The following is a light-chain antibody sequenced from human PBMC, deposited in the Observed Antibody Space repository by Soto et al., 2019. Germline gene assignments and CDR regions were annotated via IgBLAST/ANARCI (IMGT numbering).Light chain of an antibody. J-gene: IGKJ2*01. V-gene: IGKV3-20*01. CDR1: QSISSSY. CDR2: GAS. Sequence: EIVLTQSPGTLSLSPGESATLSCRTSQSISSSYLAWYQQIPGQAPRLLIYGASNRATGIPGRFSGSGSGTDFTLTVSRLETEDFAVYYCQQYVTSPFAFGQGTKVEIK. CDR3: QQYVTSPFA.